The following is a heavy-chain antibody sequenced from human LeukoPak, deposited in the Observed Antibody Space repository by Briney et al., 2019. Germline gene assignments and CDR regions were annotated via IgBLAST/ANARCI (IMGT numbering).Heavy chain of an antibody. CDR1: GFTFDDYA. J-gene: IGHJ4*02. D-gene: IGHD3-10*01. Sequence: PGGSLRLSCAAFGFTFDDYAMHWVRQAPGKGLEGFSGISWNSGSIGYADSVKGRFTISRGNSKNTLYLQMNSLRAEDTAVYYCARAWDDYYGSGSHHDYWGQGTLVTVSS. CDR2: ISWNSGSI. V-gene: IGHV3-9*01. CDR3: ARAWDDYYGSGSHHDY.